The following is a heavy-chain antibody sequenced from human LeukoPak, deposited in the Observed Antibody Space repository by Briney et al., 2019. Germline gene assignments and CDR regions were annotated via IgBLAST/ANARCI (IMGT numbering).Heavy chain of an antibody. V-gene: IGHV3-30-3*01. J-gene: IGHJ6*02. CDR2: ISYDGSNK. CDR1: GFTFSSYA. D-gene: IGHD5-18*01. CDR3: ARGQRGYSYGRDYYYYGMDV. Sequence: GGSLRLSCAASGFTFSSYAMPWVRQAPGKGLEWVAVISYDGSNKYYADSVKGRFTISRDNSKNTLYLQMNSLRAEDTAVYYCARGQRGYSYGRDYYYYGMDVWGQGTTVTVSS.